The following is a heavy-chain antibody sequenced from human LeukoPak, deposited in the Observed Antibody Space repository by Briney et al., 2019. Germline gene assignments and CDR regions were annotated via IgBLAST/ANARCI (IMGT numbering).Heavy chain of an antibody. CDR1: GGSFSGYY. CDR2: IYYRVTS. CDR3: ARDWWSAGDY. J-gene: IGHJ4*02. Sequence: SETLSLTCAVYGGSFSGYYWSWIRQPPGKGLEWIGYIYYRVTSDYNPSLKSRVTMSVDMSTRQISLKLSSVTAADMAVYYCARDWWSAGDYWGQGTLVTVSS. V-gene: IGHV4-59*01. D-gene: IGHD3-16*01.